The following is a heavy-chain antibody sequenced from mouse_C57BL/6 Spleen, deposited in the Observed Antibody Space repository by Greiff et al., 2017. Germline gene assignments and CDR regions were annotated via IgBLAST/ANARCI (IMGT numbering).Heavy chain of an antibody. CDR3: AKKKDYYYGSRYYYAMDY. V-gene: IGHV2-5*01. D-gene: IGHD1-1*01. J-gene: IGHJ4*01. CDR2: IWRGGST. CDR1: GFSLTSYG. Sequence: VQLQQSGPGLVQPSQSLSITCTVSGFSLTSYGVHWVRQSPGKGLEWLGVIWRGGSTDYNAAFMSRLSITKDNSKSQVFFKMNSLQADDTAIYYCAKKKDYYYGSRYYYAMDYWGQGTSVTVSS.